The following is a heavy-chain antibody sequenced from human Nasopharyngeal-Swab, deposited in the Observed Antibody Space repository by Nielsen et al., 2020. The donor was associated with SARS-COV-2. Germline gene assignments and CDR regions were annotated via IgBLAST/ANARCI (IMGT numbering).Heavy chain of an antibody. V-gene: IGHV3-30*18. J-gene: IGHJ6*02. CDR2: ISYDGSNK. CDR3: AKDPYYYGSGSYFWPQVMLEKYYYGMDV. Sequence: VRQAPGKGLEWVAVISYDGSNKYYADSVKGRFTISRDNSKNTLYLQMNSLRAEDTAVYYCAKDPYYYGSGSYFWPQVMLEKYYYGMDVWGQGTTVTVFS. D-gene: IGHD3-10*01.